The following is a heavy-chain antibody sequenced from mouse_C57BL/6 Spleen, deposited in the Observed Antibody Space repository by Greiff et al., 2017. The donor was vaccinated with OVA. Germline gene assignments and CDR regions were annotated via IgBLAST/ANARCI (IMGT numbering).Heavy chain of an antibody. CDR3: ARGYYYGSSYD. D-gene: IGHD1-1*01. CDR2: IDPANGNT. V-gene: IGHV14-3*01. CDR1: GFNIKNTY. Sequence: VHVKQSVAELVRPVASVKLSCTASGFNIKNTYMHWVKQRPEQGLEWIGRIDPANGNTKYAPKFQGKATITADTTSNTAYLQLSSLTSEDTAIYCCARGYYYGSSYDWGQGTTLTVSS. J-gene: IGHJ2*01.